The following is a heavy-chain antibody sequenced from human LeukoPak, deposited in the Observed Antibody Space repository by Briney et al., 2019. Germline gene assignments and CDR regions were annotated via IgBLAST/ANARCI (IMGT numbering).Heavy chain of an antibody. J-gene: IGHJ4*02. D-gene: IGHD5-24*01. V-gene: IGHV4-31*03. CDR1: GGSISSGGYY. Sequence: SQTLSLTCTVSGGSISSGGYYWSWIRQHPGKGLGWIGYIYYSGSTYYNPSLKNRVTISVDTSKNQFSLKLSSVTAADTAVYYCARDRGLQSFDYWGQGTLVTVSS. CDR2: IYYSGST. CDR3: ARDRGLQSFDY.